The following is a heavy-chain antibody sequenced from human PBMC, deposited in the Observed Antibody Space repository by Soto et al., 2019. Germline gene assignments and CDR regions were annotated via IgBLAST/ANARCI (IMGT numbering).Heavy chain of an antibody. CDR1: GFPFSNYA. Sequence: PGGSLRVSCRAAGFPFSNYAMHWVRQDTGKGLEFVSAISGNGVNTHYADSVKGRFTISRDNSKNTVYLQMNSLRGEDTAVYYCAKDGAIAAADYFFDYWGQGSLVTVSS. V-gene: IGHV3-64*04. J-gene: IGHJ4*02. CDR3: AKDGAIAAADYFFDY. CDR2: ISGNGVNT. D-gene: IGHD6-13*01.